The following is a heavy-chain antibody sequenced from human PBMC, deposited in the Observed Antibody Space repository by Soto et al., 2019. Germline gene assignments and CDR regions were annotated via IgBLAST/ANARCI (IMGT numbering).Heavy chain of an antibody. D-gene: IGHD2-15*01. Sequence: SVKVSCKASGGTFSSYAISWVRQAPGQGLEWMGGIIPIFGTADYAQKFQGRVTITADESTSTAYMELSSLRSGDTAVYYCASVETQRYYYGMDVWGQGTTVTVSS. CDR2: IIPIFGTA. V-gene: IGHV1-69*13. CDR3: ASVETQRYYYGMDV. J-gene: IGHJ6*02. CDR1: GGTFSSYA.